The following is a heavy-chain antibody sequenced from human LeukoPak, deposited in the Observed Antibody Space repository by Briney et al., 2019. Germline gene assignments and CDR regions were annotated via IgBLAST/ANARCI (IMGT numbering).Heavy chain of an antibody. Sequence: SETLSLTCTVSGGYIITSGHYWGWIRQPPGKGLEWIGSVYYTGVTSTNPFFRSRMSISVDTSKNQFSLNLTSVTAADAAVYYCARERLSSGGHNWFDLWGQGTLVTVSS. J-gene: IGHJ5*02. CDR2: VYYTGVT. CDR3: ARERLSSGGHNWFDL. CDR1: GGYIITSGHY. V-gene: IGHV4-39*07. D-gene: IGHD4-23*01.